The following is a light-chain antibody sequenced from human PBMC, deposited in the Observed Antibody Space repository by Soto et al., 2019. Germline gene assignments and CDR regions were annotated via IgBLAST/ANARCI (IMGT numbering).Light chain of an antibody. Sequence: EVVLTQSPATLSVSPVERATLSCRASQSVSSNLAWYQQKPGQAPRLLIYGASTRATGIPARFSGSGSGTEFTLTISSLQSEDFAEYHCQQYNNWPQTFGQGTKVDI. CDR1: QSVSSN. J-gene: IGKJ1*01. CDR3: QQYNNWPQT. V-gene: IGKV3-15*01. CDR2: GAS.